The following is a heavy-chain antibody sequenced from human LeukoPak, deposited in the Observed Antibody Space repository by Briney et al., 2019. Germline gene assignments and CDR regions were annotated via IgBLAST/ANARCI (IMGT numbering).Heavy chain of an antibody. CDR1: GYTFTSYG. V-gene: IGHV1-18*01. Sequence: ASVKVSCKASGYTFTSYGISWVRQAPGQGLEWMGWISAYNGNTNYAQKLQGRVTMTTDTSTSTAYMELRSLRSDDTAVYYCARDTEHSSSPTEVDYWGQGTLVTVSS. J-gene: IGHJ4*02. CDR2: ISAYNGNT. CDR3: ARDTEHSSSPTEVDY. D-gene: IGHD6-6*01.